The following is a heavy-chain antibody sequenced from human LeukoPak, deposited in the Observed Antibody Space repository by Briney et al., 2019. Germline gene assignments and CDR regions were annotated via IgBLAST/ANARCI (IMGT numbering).Heavy chain of an antibody. V-gene: IGHV3-21*01. CDR3: ARDGGKSTTFNY. Sequence: GGALRLSCAASGFTFSDYSMHWVRQAPGKGLEGVSLISSRSSYIYYADSLKGRFTISRDNAKNSLYLQMNNLRAEDTAVYYCARDGGKSTTFNYWGQGTLVTVSS. CDR1: GFTFSDYS. CDR2: ISSRSSYI. J-gene: IGHJ4*02. D-gene: IGHD1-26*01.